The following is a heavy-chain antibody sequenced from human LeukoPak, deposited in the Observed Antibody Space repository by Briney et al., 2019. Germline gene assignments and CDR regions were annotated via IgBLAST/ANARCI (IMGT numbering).Heavy chain of an antibody. CDR1: GFTFGDYY. D-gene: IGHD2-21*02. Sequence: GGSLRLSCAASGFTFGDYYMNWIRQAPGKGLEWVSNISSNGSAIYYADSVKGRFTISRDNAKNSLYLQMNSLRAEDTAVYYCARDRGEAYCGGDCYSGSMDVWGQGATVSVSS. J-gene: IGHJ6*02. V-gene: IGHV3-11*01. CDR3: ARDRGEAYCGGDCYSGSMDV. CDR2: ISSNGSAI.